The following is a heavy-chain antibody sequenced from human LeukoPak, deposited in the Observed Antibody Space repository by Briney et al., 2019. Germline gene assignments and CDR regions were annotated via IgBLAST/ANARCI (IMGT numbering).Heavy chain of an antibody. CDR3: ARAPTGFFDY. CDR1: GGSISSGGYY. V-gene: IGHV4-31*03. CDR2: IYCSGST. D-gene: IGHD1-14*01. J-gene: IGHJ4*02. Sequence: SQALSLTCTVSGGSISSGGYYWSWIRQHPGKGLEWIGYIYCSGSTYYNPSLKSRVTISVDTSKNQFSLKLSSVTAADTAVYYCARAPTGFFDYWGQGTLVTVSS.